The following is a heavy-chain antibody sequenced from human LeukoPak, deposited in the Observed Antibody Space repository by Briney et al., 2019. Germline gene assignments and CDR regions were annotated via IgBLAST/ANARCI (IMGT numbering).Heavy chain of an antibody. D-gene: IGHD6-13*01. CDR2: INHSGST. V-gene: IGHV4-34*01. J-gene: IGHJ4*02. Sequence: KPSETLPLTCAVYGGSFSGYYWSWIRQPPGKGLEWIGEINHSGSTNYNPSLKSRVTISVDTSKNQFSLKLSSVTAADTAVYYCARGRGDSSSRRRFDYWGQGTLVTVSS. CDR1: GGSFSGYY. CDR3: ARGRGDSSSRRRFDY.